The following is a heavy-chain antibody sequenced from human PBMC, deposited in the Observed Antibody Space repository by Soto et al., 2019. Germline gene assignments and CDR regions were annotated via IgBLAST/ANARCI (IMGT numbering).Heavy chain of an antibody. D-gene: IGHD3-10*01. V-gene: IGHV1-69*02. CDR3: LSGSGSYYHYFDY. J-gene: IGHJ4*02. CDR1: GGTFSSYT. Sequence: QVQLVQSGAEVKKPGSSVKVSCKASGGTFSSYTISWVRQAPGQGLEWMGRIIPILGIANYAQEFQGRVTNTADKSTSTAYMELSSLSSEDTAVYYCLSGSGSYYHYFDYWGQGTLVAVSS. CDR2: IIPILGIA.